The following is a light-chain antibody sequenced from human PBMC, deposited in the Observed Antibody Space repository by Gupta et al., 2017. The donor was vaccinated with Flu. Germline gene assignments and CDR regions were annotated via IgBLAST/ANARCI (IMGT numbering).Light chain of an antibody. CDR3: NSRYSSGKRYV. CDR1: SLRKYH. CDR2: AEN. V-gene: IGLV3-19*01. Sequence: SSALTQDPTVSVALGHTVRITCQGDSLRKYHASWYQQKPGQAPVLVIYAENNRPSGSPDRFSGSSSGNTASLTITGAQAEDEADYYCNSRYSSGKRYVFGSGTKVTVL. J-gene: IGLJ1*01.